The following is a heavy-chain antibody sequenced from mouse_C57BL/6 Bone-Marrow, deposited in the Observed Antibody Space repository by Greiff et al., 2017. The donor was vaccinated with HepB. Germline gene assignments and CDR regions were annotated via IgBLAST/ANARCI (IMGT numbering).Heavy chain of an antibody. Sequence: EVNVVESGGDLVKPGGSLKLSCAASGFTFSSYGMSWVRQTPDKRLEWVATISSGGSYTYYPDSVKGRFTISRDNAKNTLYLQMSSLKSEDTAMYYCARDDGYSYWYFDVWGTGTTVTVSS. V-gene: IGHV5-6*01. D-gene: IGHD2-3*01. CDR1: GFTFSSYG. CDR2: ISSGGSYT. J-gene: IGHJ1*03. CDR3: ARDDGYSYWYFDV.